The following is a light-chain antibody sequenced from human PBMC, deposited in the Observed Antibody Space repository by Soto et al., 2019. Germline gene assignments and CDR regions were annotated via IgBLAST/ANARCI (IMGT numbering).Light chain of an antibody. V-gene: IGLV2-8*01. CDR2: EVS. CDR1: RRDIGGYDH. CDR3: SSYAGSSNV. J-gene: IGLJ1*01. Sequence: QSALTQPPSASGSPGQSVTVSCTGTRRDIGGYDHVSWYQQHPGKAPKLMIFEVSKRPSGVPDRFSASKSGNTASLTVSGLQAEDEADYYCSSYAGSSNVFGTGTKLTVL.